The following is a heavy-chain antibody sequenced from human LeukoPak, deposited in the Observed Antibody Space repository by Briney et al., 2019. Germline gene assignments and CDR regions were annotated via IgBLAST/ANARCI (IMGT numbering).Heavy chain of an antibody. D-gene: IGHD3-22*01. CDR3: ARLDYFDNCGYYREEYYYSYMDV. Sequence: GESLKISCQASGYIFTTYYIAWVRQMPGKGLEWMGIICPGDSKTRYSPSFQGQVTISADKSTSTAHLQWSSLKASDTAMYYCARLDYFDNCGYYREEYYYSYMDVWGKGTTVTISS. J-gene: IGHJ6*03. V-gene: IGHV5-51*01. CDR1: GYIFTTYY. CDR2: ICPGDSKT.